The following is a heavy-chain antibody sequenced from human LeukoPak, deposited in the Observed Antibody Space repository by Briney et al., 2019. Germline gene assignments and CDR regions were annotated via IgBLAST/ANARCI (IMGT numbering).Heavy chain of an antibody. D-gene: IGHD3-3*01. Sequence: PSETLSLTCTVSGGSISSSSYYWSWIRQPPGKGLEWIGYIYYSGSTYYNPSLKSRVTISVDTSKNQFSLKLSSVTAADTAVYYCARGSYYDFWSWRYFDLWGRGTLVTVSS. V-gene: IGHV4-30-4*02. J-gene: IGHJ2*01. CDR3: ARGSYYDFWSWRYFDL. CDR1: GGSISSSSYY. CDR2: IYYSGST.